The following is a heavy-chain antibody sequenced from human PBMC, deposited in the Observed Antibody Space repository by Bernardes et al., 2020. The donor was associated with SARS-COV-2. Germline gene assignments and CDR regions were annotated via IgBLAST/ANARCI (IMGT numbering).Heavy chain of an antibody. Sequence: GGSLKLSCAASGFTFSSYAMHWVRQAPGKGLEWVAVISYDGSNKYYADSVKGRFTISRDNSKNTLYLQMNSLRAEDTAVYYCARELLWFGEFGPGGQGTLVTVSS. D-gene: IGHD3-10*01. V-gene: IGHV3-30-3*01. J-gene: IGHJ5*02. CDR1: GFTFSSYA. CDR2: ISYDGSNK. CDR3: ARELLWFGEFGP.